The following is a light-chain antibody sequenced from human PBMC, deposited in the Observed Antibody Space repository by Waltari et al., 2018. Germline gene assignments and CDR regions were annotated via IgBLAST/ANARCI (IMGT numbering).Light chain of an antibody. V-gene: IGLV3-19*01. CDR3: HSRDSSGDVV. J-gene: IGLJ2*01. Sequence: SSELTQDPAVSVALGQTVRITCQGDSLRTYYVSWFHQKPGQAPALGIYGKNNRPSGVQDLFAASSAGSTASLTSIGAQAEEEADYYCHSRDSSGDVVIGGGTKLTVV. CDR1: SLRTYY. CDR2: GKN.